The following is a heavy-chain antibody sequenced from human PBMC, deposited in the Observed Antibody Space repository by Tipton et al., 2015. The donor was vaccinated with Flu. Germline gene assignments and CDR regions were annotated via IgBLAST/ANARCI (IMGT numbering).Heavy chain of an antibody. D-gene: IGHD6-19*01. V-gene: IGHV4-38-2*02. CDR2: IYHTGSR. Sequence: GLVKPSETLSLTCSVSNYSISTGYYWGWIRQPPGKGLEWIGSIYHTGSRYFTPSLKSRISISVDTSKNQFSLKMNSVTAADTAVYYCARDGGARIAGGGTPFYWGPGILVTVSS. CDR1: NYSISTGYY. J-gene: IGHJ4*02. CDR3: ARDGGARIAGGGTPFY.